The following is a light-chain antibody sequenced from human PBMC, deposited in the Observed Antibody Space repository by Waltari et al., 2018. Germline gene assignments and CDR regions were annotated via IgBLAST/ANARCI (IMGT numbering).Light chain of an antibody. CDR1: SSDIGGYNY. CDR3: SSYGGSNNVV. CDR2: EVT. J-gene: IGLJ2*01. V-gene: IGLV2-8*01. Sequence: QSALTQPPSASGSPGQSVTISCTGTSSDIGGYNYVSWYQQHPGKAPKLIIYEVTKRPSGVPDRCSGSKSGNTASLTVSGLQAEDEADYYCSSYGGSNNVVFGGGTKLTVL.